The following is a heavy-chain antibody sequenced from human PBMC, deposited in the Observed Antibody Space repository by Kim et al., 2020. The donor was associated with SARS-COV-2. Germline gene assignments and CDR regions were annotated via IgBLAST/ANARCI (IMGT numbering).Heavy chain of an antibody. D-gene: IGHD5-18*01. CDR3: ARGRYKDP. Sequence: SASANYHPSLKSRVTISSDTSKTHFFLNLTSVTAADTAVYYCARGRYKDPWGQGTLVAVSS. J-gene: IGHJ5*02. CDR2: SASA. V-gene: IGHV4-34*01.